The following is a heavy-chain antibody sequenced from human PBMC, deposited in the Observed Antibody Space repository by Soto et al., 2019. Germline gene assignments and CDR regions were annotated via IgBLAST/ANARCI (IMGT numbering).Heavy chain of an antibody. CDR2: ISHSGIT. Sequence: QVQLQESGPGLVKPSGTLSLTCAVSGGSIPSANWWTWVRQPPGGGREWIGEISHSGITNYKASLKSRVTMSVDKTKNDVSLKLTSVTAADTAVYYCARVLRGWFDPWGQGTPVTVSS. CDR1: GGSIPSANW. CDR3: ARVLRGWFDP. J-gene: IGHJ5*02. V-gene: IGHV4-4*02.